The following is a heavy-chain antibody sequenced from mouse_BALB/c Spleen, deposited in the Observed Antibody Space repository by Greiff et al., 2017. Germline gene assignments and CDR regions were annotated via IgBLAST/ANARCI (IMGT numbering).Heavy chain of an antibody. CDR1: GFTFSDYY. D-gene: IGHD2-1*01. V-gene: IGHV5-4*02. CDR3: ARLGGNYSWFAY. CDR2: ISDGGSYT. Sequence: EVHLVESGGGLVKPGGSLKLSCAASGFTFSDYYMYWVRQTPEKRLEWVATISDGGSYTYYPDSVKGRFTISRDNAKNTLYLQMSGLKSEDTAMYYCARLGGNYSWFAYWGQGTLVTVSA. J-gene: IGHJ3*01.